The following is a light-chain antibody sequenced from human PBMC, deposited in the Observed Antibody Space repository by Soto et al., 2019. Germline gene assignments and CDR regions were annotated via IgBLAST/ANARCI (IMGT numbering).Light chain of an antibody. CDR1: SSDVGGYNY. CDR3: SSYAGANSVV. Sequence: QSVLTQPPSASRSPGQSVTISCTGMSSDVGGYNYVSWYQQHPGKAPKLMIYEVSKRPSGVPDRFSGSKSGNTASLTVSGLQAEDEADYYCSSYAGANSVVFGGGTQLTVL. CDR2: EVS. J-gene: IGLJ2*01. V-gene: IGLV2-8*01.